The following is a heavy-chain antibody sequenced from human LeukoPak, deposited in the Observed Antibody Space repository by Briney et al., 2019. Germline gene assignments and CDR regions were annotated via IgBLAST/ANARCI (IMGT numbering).Heavy chain of an antibody. CDR1: GGTFSSYA. CDR2: IIPIFGTA. D-gene: IGHD2-15*01. V-gene: IGHV1-69*01. J-gene: IGHJ1*01. CDR3: ASQLNSVVAAFEYFQH. Sequence: PVKVSCKASGGTFSSYAISWVRQAPGQRLEWMGGIIPIFGTANYAKKFQGRVTITADESTSTAYMELSSLRSEDTAVYYCASQLNSVVAAFEYFQHWGQGTLVTVSS.